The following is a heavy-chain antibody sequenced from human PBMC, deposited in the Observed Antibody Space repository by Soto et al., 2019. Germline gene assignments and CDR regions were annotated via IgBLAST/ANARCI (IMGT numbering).Heavy chain of an antibody. J-gene: IGHJ3*02. CDR3: ATQNPSKGWLQESHAFDI. CDR1: GGSISSGGYY. V-gene: IGHV4-31*03. Sequence: QVQLQESGPGLVKPSQTLSLTCTVSGGSISSGGYYWSWIRQHPGKGLEWIGYIYYSGSTYYNPSLKSRVTISVDTSKNQFSLKLSSVTAADTAVYYCATQNPSKGWLQESHAFDIWGQETMVTVSS. D-gene: IGHD5-12*01. CDR2: IYYSGST.